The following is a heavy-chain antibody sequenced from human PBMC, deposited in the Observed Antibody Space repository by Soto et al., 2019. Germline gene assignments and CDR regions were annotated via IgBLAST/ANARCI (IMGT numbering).Heavy chain of an antibody. J-gene: IGHJ4*02. Sequence: SVKVSCKASGGTFSSYSINWVRQAPGQGLEWMGEIIPICGTANYAQKFQGRVTITADESTSTAYMELSSLRSEDTAVYYCARDGGRHSGGIDYWGQGTLVTVSS. CDR3: ARDGGRHSGGIDY. D-gene: IGHD1-26*01. CDR1: GGTFSSYS. CDR2: IIPICGTA. V-gene: IGHV1-69*13.